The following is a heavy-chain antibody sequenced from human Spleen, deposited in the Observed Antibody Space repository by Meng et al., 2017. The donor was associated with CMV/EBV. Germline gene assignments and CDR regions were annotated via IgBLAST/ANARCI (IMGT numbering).Heavy chain of an antibody. V-gene: IGHV3-23*03. CDR3: VKGWSGGVNYYYDF. Sequence: GGSLRLSCVTSGFTFRRHAMGWVRQAPGKGLEWVSVIYTASNGARHADSVKGRFTISRDDSRDTSHLQMDSLKVEDTAIYYCVKGWSGGVNYYYDFWGQGVLVTVPQ. J-gene: IGHJ4*02. CDR1: GFTFRRHA. D-gene: IGHD3-16*01. CDR2: IYTASNGA.